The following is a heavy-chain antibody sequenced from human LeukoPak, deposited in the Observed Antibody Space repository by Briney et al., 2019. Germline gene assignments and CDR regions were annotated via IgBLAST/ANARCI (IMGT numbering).Heavy chain of an antibody. CDR3: ARDRGSSAWFDY. CDR1: GGSISSYY. J-gene: IGHJ4*02. V-gene: IGHV4-59*01. CDR2: IYYSGST. Sequence: PSETLSLTCTVSGGSISSYYWNWIRQPPGKGLEWIGYIYYSGSTNYNPSLKSRVTISVDTSKNQFSLKLTSVTAADTAVYYCARDRGSSAWFDYWGQGTLVTVSS. D-gene: IGHD3-16*01.